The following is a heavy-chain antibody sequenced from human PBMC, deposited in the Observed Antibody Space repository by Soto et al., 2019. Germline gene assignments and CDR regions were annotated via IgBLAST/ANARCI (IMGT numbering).Heavy chain of an antibody. CDR1: GFTFSSYG. CDR2: ISYDGSNK. CDR3: AKDPRPHYYDSSGYYAY. D-gene: IGHD3-22*01. V-gene: IGHV3-30*18. J-gene: IGHJ4*02. Sequence: GGSLRLSCAASGFTFSSYGMHWVRQAPGKGLEWVAVISYDGSNKYYADSVKGRFTISRDNSKNTLYLQMNSLRAEDTAVYYCAKDPRPHYYDSSGYYAYWGQGTLVTVSS.